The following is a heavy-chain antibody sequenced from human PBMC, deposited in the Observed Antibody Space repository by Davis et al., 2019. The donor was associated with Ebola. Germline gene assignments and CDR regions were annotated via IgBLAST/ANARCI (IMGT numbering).Heavy chain of an antibody. Sequence: GESLKISCAASGFSFSIFAMTWVRQAPGKGLEWVSAISAGGAGTYYADSVKGRFTISRDNSKNTLYLQMNGLRVDDTAIYYCAKDTSNIWFDIWGQGTMVTVSS. D-gene: IGHD1-26*01. J-gene: IGHJ3*02. CDR1: GFSFSIFA. CDR2: ISAGGAGT. CDR3: AKDTSNIWFDI. V-gene: IGHV3-23*01.